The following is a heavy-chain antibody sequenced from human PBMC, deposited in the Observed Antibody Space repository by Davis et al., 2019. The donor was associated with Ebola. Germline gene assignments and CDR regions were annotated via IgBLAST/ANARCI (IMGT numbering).Heavy chain of an antibody. V-gene: IGHV3-66*01. CDR1: GFTVSSNY. D-gene: IGHD6-6*01. CDR3: AGRLVAARGYYYYGMDV. J-gene: IGHJ6*02. CDR2: IYSGGST. Sequence: GESLKISCAASGFTVSSNYMSWVRQAPGKGLEWVSVIYSGGSTYYADSVKGRFTISRDNAKNSLYLQMNSLRAEDTAVYYCAGRLVAARGYYYYGMDVWGQGTTVTVSS.